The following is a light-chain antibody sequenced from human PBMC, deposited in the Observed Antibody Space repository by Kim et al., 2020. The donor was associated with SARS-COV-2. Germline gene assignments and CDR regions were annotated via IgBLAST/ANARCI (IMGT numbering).Light chain of an antibody. V-gene: IGLV4-69*01. Sequence: QPVLTQSPSASASLGASVKLTCTLSSGHSTYDITRHQQQPGKGPRYLMKLNSDGRHIKGDGIPDRFSGSSSGAERYLTISSLQSEDEADYYCHTWSTAIVFGGGTKLTVL. CDR2: LNSDGRH. J-gene: IGLJ2*01. CDR1: SGHSTYD. CDR3: HTWSTAIV.